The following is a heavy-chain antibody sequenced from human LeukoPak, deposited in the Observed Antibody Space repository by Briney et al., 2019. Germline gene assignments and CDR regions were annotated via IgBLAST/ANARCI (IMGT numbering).Heavy chain of an antibody. J-gene: IGHJ4*02. CDR3: ARRSPIAGAGPRRLED. CDR2: IYSGGST. D-gene: IGHD6-13*01. CDR1: GFTVSSSH. V-gene: IGHV3-53*01. Sequence: GGFLRLSCAASGFTVSSSHMSWVRQAPGKGLEWVSVIYSGGSTSYADSVKGRFIISRDNSKNTLYLQMNSLRAEDTAVYYCARRSPIAGAGPRRLEDWGQGTLVTVSS.